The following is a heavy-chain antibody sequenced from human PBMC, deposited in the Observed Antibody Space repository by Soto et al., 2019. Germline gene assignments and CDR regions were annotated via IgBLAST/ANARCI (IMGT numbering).Heavy chain of an antibody. J-gene: IGHJ4*02. V-gene: IGHV3-9*01. Sequence: EVQLVESGGGLVQPGRSLRLSCAASGFTFDDYAMHWVRQAPGKGLEWVSGISWNSGSIGYADSVKGRFTISRDNAKNSLYLQMNSLRAEDTALYYCAKANLAVAVAPLSAFDYWGQGTLVTVSS. D-gene: IGHD6-19*01. CDR3: AKANLAVAVAPLSAFDY. CDR2: ISWNSGSI. CDR1: GFTFDDYA.